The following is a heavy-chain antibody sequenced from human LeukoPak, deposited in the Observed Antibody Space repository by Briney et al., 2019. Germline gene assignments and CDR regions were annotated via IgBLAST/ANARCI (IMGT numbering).Heavy chain of an antibody. V-gene: IGHV4-4*09. D-gene: IGHD6-19*01. J-gene: IGHJ4*02. Sequence: KPSETLSLTCTVSVGSISGYYWSWIRQPPGKGLEWIGYIYSSGSTTYNSSLKSRVTISVDTSKNQFSLKLSSVTAADTAVYYCARRAVAENYFDYWGQGTLVTVSS. CDR3: ARRAVAENYFDY. CDR1: VGSISGYY. CDR2: IYSSGST.